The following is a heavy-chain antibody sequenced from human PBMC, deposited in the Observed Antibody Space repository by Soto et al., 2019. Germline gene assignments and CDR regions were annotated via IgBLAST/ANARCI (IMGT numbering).Heavy chain of an antibody. CDR1: GGSISSYY. CDR3: ARTYDFWSGYYIDY. D-gene: IGHD3-3*01. CDR2: IYYSGST. J-gene: IGHJ4*02. V-gene: IGHV4-59*01. Sequence: SETLSLTCTVSGGSISSYYWSWIRQPPGKGLEWIGYIYYSGSTNYNPSLKSRVTISVDTSKNQFSLKLSSVTAADTAVYYCARTYDFWSGYYIDYWGQGTLVTVSS.